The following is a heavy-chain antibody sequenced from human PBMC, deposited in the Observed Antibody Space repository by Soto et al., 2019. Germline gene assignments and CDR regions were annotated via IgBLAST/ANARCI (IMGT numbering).Heavy chain of an antibody. CDR3: ARVPRYVDTAMVVGHGLSY. D-gene: IGHD5-18*01. J-gene: IGHJ4*02. CDR1: GFTFSSYE. V-gene: IGHV3-48*03. CDR2: ISSSGSTI. Sequence: PGGSLRLSCAASGFTFSSYEMNWVRQAPGKGLEWVSYISSSGSTIYYADSVKGRFTISRDNAKNSLYLQMNSLRAEDTAVYYCARVPRYVDTAMVVGHGLSYWGQGTLVTVSS.